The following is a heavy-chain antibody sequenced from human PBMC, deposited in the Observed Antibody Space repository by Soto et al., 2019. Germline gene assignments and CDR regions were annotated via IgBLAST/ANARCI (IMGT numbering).Heavy chain of an antibody. CDR3: ARDGPYYYGSGSYYGPYYFDY. J-gene: IGHJ4*02. CDR2: INAGNGNT. D-gene: IGHD3-10*01. V-gene: IGHV1-3*01. CDR1: GYTFTSYA. Sequence: GASVKVSCKASGYTFTSYAMHWVRQAPGQRLERMGWINAGNGNTNYSQKFQGRGTITTDTSASTAYLELSSLRSEDTAVYYCARDGPYYYGSGSYYGPYYFDYWGQGTLVTVS.